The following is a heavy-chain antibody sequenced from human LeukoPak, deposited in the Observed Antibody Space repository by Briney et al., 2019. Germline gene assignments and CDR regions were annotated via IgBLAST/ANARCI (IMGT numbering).Heavy chain of an antibody. CDR3: ARDHNYAFDN. D-gene: IGHD1-1*01. Sequence: GGSLRLSCAASGFTFSDYSMNWVRQAPGKGLEWISYIGISSGNTKYADSVKGQFTISGDNAKNSLYLQMNGLRVEDTAVYYCARDHNYAFDNWGQGTLVTVSS. V-gene: IGHV3-48*04. J-gene: IGHJ4*02. CDR2: IGISSGNT. CDR1: GFTFSDYS.